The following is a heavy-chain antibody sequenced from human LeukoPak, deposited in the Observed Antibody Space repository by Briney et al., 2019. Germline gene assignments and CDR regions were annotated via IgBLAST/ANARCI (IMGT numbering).Heavy chain of an antibody. CDR3: AGTSYSSSWPNWFDP. CDR2: ISYTGST. D-gene: IGHD6-13*01. J-gene: IGHJ5*02. CDR1: GGSINSYY. V-gene: IGHV4-59*08. Sequence: PSETLSLTCSVSGGSINSYYWNWIRQSPGKGLEWIGHISYTGSTNYNPSLKSRVTISLDTSKNRFSLKLSSVTTADTAVYYCAGTSYSSSWPNWFDPWGQGTLVTVSS.